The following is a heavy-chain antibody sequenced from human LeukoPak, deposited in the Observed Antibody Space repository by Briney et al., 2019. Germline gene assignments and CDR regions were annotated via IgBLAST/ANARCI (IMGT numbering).Heavy chain of an antibody. D-gene: IGHD1-1*01. Sequence: GGSLRLSCAASGFRFSAHSVHWVRQAPGKGLEWVAFISYDGKIKQYADSVKGRFTISRDNSKNTLFLQMNSLGTGDTAMYYCSRNPEMEYWFDPWGQGTLVTVSS. CDR1: GFRFSAHS. J-gene: IGHJ5*02. CDR3: SRNPEMEYWFDP. V-gene: IGHV3-30*04. CDR2: ISYDGKIK.